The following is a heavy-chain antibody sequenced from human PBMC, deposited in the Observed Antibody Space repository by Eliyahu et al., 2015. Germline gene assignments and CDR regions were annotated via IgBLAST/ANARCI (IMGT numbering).Heavy chain of an antibody. CDR3: ARGPLKNYYGSGSYYGLYYYGMDV. Sequence: QVQLQQWGAGLLKPSETLSLXCAVDGGSFSGYYGTWIXQPPGKGLGWVGGINHSGGTXYNPSLKSRVTISVDTSKNQFSLKLSSVTAADTAVYYCARGPLKNYYGSGSYYGLYYYGMDVWGQGTTVTVSS. V-gene: IGHV4-34*01. J-gene: IGHJ6*02. CDR1: GGSFSGYY. D-gene: IGHD3-10*01. CDR2: INHSGGT.